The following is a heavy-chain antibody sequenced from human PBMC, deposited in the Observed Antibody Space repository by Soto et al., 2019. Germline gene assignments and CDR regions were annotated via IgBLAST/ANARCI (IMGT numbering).Heavy chain of an antibody. CDR3: ARDMYSESGGSYRGSDY. D-gene: IGHD3-22*01. Sequence: GGSLRLSCAASGFTFNEYYMSWIRQSPGKGLVRVSCITPSGSAIYYADSVKGRFTISRDNATRSVFLPMNSLSAEDTAVYYFARDMYSESGGSYRGSDYWGQGTLFTV. CDR1: GFTFNEYY. J-gene: IGHJ4*02. CDR2: ITPSGSAI. V-gene: IGHV3-11*01.